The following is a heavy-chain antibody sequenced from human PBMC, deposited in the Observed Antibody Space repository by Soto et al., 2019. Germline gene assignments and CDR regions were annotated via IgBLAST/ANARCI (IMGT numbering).Heavy chain of an antibody. Sequence: ASVKVSCKASGDTFSSQAFSWVRLAPGQGLEWMGVIIPFFGATNYAQKFQGRITITADESTSTVYMELSSLRSEDTAVYYCARDVSLNYYDSTYYYYAMDVWGQGTTVTVSS. V-gene: IGHV1-69*13. CDR3: ARDVSLNYYDSTYYYYAMDV. D-gene: IGHD3-22*01. CDR1: GDTFSSQA. J-gene: IGHJ6*02. CDR2: IIPFFGAT.